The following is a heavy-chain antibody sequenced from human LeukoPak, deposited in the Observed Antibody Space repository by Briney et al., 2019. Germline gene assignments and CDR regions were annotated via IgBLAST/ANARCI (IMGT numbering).Heavy chain of an antibody. CDR1: GYTFTSYY. CDR3: ARDTRLLWFGEFSSYYFDY. Sequence: ASVKVSCKASGYTFTSYYIHWVRQAPGQGLEWMGIINPSGGSTTYAQILQGRVTMTRDTSTSTVYMELSSLRSEDTAVYYCARDTRLLWFGEFSSYYFDYWGQGTLVTVSS. J-gene: IGHJ4*02. CDR2: INPSGGST. D-gene: IGHD3-10*01. V-gene: IGHV1-46*01.